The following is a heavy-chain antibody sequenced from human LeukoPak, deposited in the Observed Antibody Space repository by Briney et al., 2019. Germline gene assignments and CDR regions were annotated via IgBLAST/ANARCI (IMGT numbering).Heavy chain of an antibody. Sequence: PGGSLRLSCAASGFTFNNYAMSWVRQAPGKGLEWVSVLSGNGGSTYYADSVKGRFTISRDNSNNTLQLQMNSLRAEDTAIYYCAKALTTVVVPTATPFDYWGQGALVTVSS. CDR3: AKALTTVVVPTATPFDY. V-gene: IGHV3-23*01. J-gene: IGHJ4*02. CDR1: GFTFNNYA. D-gene: IGHD2-2*01. CDR2: LSGNGGST.